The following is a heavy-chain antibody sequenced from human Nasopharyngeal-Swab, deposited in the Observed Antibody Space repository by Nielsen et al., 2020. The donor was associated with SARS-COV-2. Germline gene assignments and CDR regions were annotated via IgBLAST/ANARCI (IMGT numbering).Heavy chain of an antibody. CDR1: GFTFDDYA. CDR3: TTAPRYGSIFGVVINYYGMDV. V-gene: IGHV3-9*01. D-gene: IGHD3-3*02. Sequence: GGSLRLSCAASGFTFDDYAMHWVRQAPGKGLEWVSGISWNSGSIGYADSVKGRLTISRDNAKNSLYLQMNSLRAEDTALYYCTTAPRYGSIFGVVINYYGMDVWGQGTTVTVSS. CDR2: ISWNSGSI. J-gene: IGHJ6*02.